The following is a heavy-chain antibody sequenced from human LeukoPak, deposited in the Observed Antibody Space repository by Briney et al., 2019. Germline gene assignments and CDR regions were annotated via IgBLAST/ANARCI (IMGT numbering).Heavy chain of an antibody. J-gene: IGHJ6*02. CDR3: ARSSGSYLYYGMDV. CDR2: IYYSGST. D-gene: IGHD3-10*01. CDR1: GGSISSYH. Sequence: SETLSLTCTVSGGSISSYHWSWIRQPPGKGLEWIGYIYYSGSTNYNPSLKSRVTISVDTSKNQFSLKLSSVTAADTAVYYCARSSGSYLYYGMDVWGQGTTVTVSS. V-gene: IGHV4-59*12.